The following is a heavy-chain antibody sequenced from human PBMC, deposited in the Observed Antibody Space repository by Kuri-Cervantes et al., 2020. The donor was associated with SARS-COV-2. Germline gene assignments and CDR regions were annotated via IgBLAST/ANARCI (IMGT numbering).Heavy chain of an antibody. J-gene: IGHJ4*02. CDR3: AGVDLWFGELYLDY. Sequence: ASVKVSCKASGYTFTSYYMHWVRQAPGQGLEWMGWISAYNGNTNYAQKLQGRVTMTTDTSTSTAYMELRSLRSDDTAVYYCAGVDLWFGELYLDYWGQGTLVTVSS. CDR2: ISAYNGNT. V-gene: IGHV1-18*04. CDR1: GYTFTSYY. D-gene: IGHD3-10*01.